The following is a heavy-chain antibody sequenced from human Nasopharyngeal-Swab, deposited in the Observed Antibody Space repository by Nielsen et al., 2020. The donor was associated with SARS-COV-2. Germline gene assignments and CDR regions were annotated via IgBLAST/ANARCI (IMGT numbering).Heavy chain of an antibody. J-gene: IGHJ4*02. CDR1: GFTFSSYA. CDR3: ASLNPMRY. V-gene: IGHV3-30-3*01. D-gene: IGHD3-22*01. CDR2: ISYDGSNK. Sequence: GGSLRLSCAASGFTFSSYAMHWVRQAPGKGLEWVAVISYDGSNKYYADSVKGRFTISRDNSKNTLYLQMNSLRAEDTAVYYCASLNPMRYWGQGTLATVSS.